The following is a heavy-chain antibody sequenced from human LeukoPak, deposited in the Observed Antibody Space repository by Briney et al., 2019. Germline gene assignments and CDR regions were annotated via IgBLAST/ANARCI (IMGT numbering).Heavy chain of an antibody. J-gene: IGHJ4*02. CDR2: ISGSGGST. CDR3: AKEPYDSSGYYYNY. D-gene: IGHD3-22*01. Sequence: GGSLRLSCAASAFTFSNAWMRWVSQAPGKGLEWVSAISGSGGSTYYADSVKGRFTISRDNSKNTLYLQMNSLRAEDTAVYYCAKEPYDSSGYYYNYWGQGTLVTVSS. V-gene: IGHV3-23*01. CDR1: AFTFSNAW.